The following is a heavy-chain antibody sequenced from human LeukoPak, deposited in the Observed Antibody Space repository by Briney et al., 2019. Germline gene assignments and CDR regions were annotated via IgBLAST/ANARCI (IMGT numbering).Heavy chain of an antibody. CDR1: GFTFSGYG. CDR3: ARVGDMEAFDI. D-gene: IGHD3-16*01. V-gene: IGHV3-33*01. J-gene: IGHJ3*02. CDR2: MWSDGGFK. Sequence: PGGSLRLSCVASGFTFSGYGMHWVRQAPGKGLEWVAGMWSDGGFKFYADSVKGRFTISRDNSKDTLYLQMNSLRAEDTAVYYCARVGDMEAFDIWGQGTRVTVSS.